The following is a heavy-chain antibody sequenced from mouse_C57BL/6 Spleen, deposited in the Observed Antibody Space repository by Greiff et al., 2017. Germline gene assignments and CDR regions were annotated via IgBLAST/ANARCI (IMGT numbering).Heavy chain of an antibody. CDR1: GYTFTSYW. CDR3: ARATTRYFDV. CDR2: IDPSDSYT. D-gene: IGHD2-12*01. V-gene: IGHV1-69*01. J-gene: IGHJ1*03. Sequence: QVQLQQPGAELVMPGASVKLSCKASGYTFTSYWMHWVKQRPGQGLEWIGEIDPSDSYTNYNQKFKGKSTLTVDKSSSTAYMQLSSLTSEDSAVYYCARATTRYFDVWGKGTTVTVSS.